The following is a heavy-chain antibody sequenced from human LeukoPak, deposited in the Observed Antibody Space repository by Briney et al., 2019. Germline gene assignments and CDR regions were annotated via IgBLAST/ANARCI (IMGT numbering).Heavy chain of an antibody. V-gene: IGHV3-7*01. CDR3: ARGRGSWYGVYFDY. D-gene: IGHD6-13*01. Sequence: PGGSLRLSCAASGFTFTDYWMSWVRQAPGKGLEWLANIKRDGSEKYYVDSVKGRFTISRDNAKNSLYLQMNSLRTEDTAVYYCARGRGSWYGVYFDYWGQGTLVTVSS. J-gene: IGHJ4*02. CDR1: GFTFTDYW. CDR2: IKRDGSEK.